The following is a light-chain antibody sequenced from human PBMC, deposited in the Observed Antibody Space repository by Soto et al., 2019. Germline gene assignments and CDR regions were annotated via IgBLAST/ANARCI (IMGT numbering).Light chain of an antibody. CDR2: GND. Sequence: QSVLTQPPSASGTPGQRVTISCSGSSSNIGGNIVNWYQQLPGTAPKLLIFGNDQRPSWVPDRFSGSKSGTSASLAISGLQSEDEANYYCAAWDDSLSGRGVFGTGTKVTVL. CDR3: AAWDDSLSGRGV. J-gene: IGLJ1*01. V-gene: IGLV1-44*01. CDR1: SSNIGGNI.